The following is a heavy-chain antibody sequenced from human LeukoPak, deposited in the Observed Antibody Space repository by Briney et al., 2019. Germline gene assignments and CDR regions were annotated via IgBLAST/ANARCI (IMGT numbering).Heavy chain of an antibody. Sequence: GGSLRLSFAASGFTFSSYSMNRVRQAPGKGLEWVSYISSASGSIYYADSVKGRFTISRDNAKNSLFLQMNSLRAEDTAVYYCAKDTPLCYFDYWGQGTLVTVSS. J-gene: IGHJ4*02. D-gene: IGHD3-10*02. CDR3: AKDTPLCYFDY. V-gene: IGHV3-48*04. CDR2: ISSASGSI. CDR1: GFTFSSYS.